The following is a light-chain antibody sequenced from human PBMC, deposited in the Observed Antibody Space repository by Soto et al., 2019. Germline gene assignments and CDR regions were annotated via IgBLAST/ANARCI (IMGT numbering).Light chain of an antibody. CDR3: QQYGRSPTT. J-gene: IGKJ1*01. Sequence: EIGLTQSPGTLSWSLGERATLSCRASQSVSSYYLAWYQQKRGQAPKFLIYGASNRATGIPARFSGSGSGTGFTLTISRLEPEDFALYYCQQYGRSPTTFGQGTKVDIK. V-gene: IGKV3-20*01. CDR1: QSVSSYY. CDR2: GAS.